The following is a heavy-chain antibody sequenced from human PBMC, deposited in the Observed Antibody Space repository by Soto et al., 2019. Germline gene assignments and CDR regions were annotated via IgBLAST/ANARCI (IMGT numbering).Heavy chain of an antibody. V-gene: IGHV3-23*01. Sequence: EIQLLESGGGLVQPGGSLRLSCAASGFTFSNYAMTCVRQAPGKGLEWVAGISGSGDTYYADSVKGRFTISRDNSKNTVYLQMNSLRAEDTAIYFCAKDRGFGVASATHDFWGQGTLVTVSS. J-gene: IGHJ4*02. CDR3: AKDRGFGVASATHDF. CDR1: GFTFSNYA. D-gene: IGHD3-10*01. CDR2: ISGSGDT.